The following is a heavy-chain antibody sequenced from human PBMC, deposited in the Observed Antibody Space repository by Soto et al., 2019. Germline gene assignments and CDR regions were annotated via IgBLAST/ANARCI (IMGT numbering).Heavy chain of an antibody. CDR1: GFTFSSYA. CDR3: AKDYYDSSGYYFGIDY. D-gene: IGHD3-22*01. J-gene: IGHJ4*02. CDR2: ISGSGGST. Sequence: TGGSLRLSCAASGFTFSSYAMSWVRQAPGKGLEWVSAISGSGGSTYYADSVKGRFTISRDNSKNTLYLQMNSLRAEDTAVYYCAKDYYDSSGYYFGIDYWGQGTLVTVPS. V-gene: IGHV3-23*01.